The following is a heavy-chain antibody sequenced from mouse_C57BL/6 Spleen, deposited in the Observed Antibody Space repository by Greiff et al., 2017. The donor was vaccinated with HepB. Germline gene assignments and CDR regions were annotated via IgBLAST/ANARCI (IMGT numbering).Heavy chain of an antibody. CDR1: GFTFSDYY. D-gene: IGHD2-1*01. J-gene: IGHJ4*01. CDR3: ARASYGNYVMDY. V-gene: IGHV5-16*01. CDR2: INYDGSST. Sequence: EVKLVESEGGLVQPGSSMKLSCTASGFTFSDYYMAWVRQVPEKGLEWVANINYDGSSTYYLDSLKSRFIISRDNAKNILYLQMSSLKSEDTATYYCARASYGNYVMDYWGQGTSVTVSS.